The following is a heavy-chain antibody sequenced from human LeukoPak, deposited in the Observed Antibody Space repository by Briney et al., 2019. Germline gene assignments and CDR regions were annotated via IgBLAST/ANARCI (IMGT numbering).Heavy chain of an antibody. CDR1: GFTFSSYA. D-gene: IGHD4-23*01. Sequence: PGGSLRLSCAASGFTFSSYAMNWVRQPPGKGLEWVSTISGGGGTTHYADSVKGRFTISRDNSKNTLYLQMNSLRAEDTAVYYCARAIYGGSAFDYWGQGTLVTVSS. CDR3: ARAIYGGSAFDY. J-gene: IGHJ4*02. V-gene: IGHV3-23*01. CDR2: ISGGGGTT.